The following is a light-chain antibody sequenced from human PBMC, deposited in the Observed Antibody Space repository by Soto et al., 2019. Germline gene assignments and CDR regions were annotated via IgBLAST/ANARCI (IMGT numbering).Light chain of an antibody. Sequence: EIVLRQSPGTLSLSQGERATLSCRGSQSFSITLLAWHQQKPGQAPRLLIYGASNRATGVPDRFSGGGSGTDFTLTISRLEPEDFAVYYCQQYGSAPRPFGQGAKVDTK. J-gene: IGKJ1*01. CDR1: QSFSITL. V-gene: IGKV3-20*01. CDR3: QQYGSAPRP. CDR2: GAS.